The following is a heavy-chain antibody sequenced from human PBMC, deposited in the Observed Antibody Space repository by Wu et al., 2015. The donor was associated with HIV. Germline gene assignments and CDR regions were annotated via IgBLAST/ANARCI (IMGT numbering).Heavy chain of an antibody. V-gene: IGHV1-2*02. Sequence: QVQLVQSGAEVKKPGASVKVSCKASGYTFKNFYIHWVRQAPGQRLEWLAWINPNSGDTNSAQKFQGRVTLTSDTSISTTYMELSGLRSDDTAVYYCARQSVGATPFTLHYWGQGTLVTVSS. J-gene: IGHJ4*02. CDR1: GYTFKNFY. CDR3: ARQSVGATPFTLHY. D-gene: IGHD1-26*01. CDR2: INPNSGDT.